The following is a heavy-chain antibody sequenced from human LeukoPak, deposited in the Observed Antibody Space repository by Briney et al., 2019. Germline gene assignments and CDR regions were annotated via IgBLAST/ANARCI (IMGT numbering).Heavy chain of an antibody. V-gene: IGHV3-30*02. Sequence: GGSLRLSCAASGFTFSSHGMHWVRQAPGKGLEWVAFIRYDGSNKYYADSVKGRFTISRDNSKNTLYLQMNSLRAEDTAVYYCAKVDDSSGYYYEAVPDYWGQGTLVTVSS. CDR1: GFTFSSHG. J-gene: IGHJ4*02. CDR3: AKVDDSSGYYYEAVPDY. CDR2: IRYDGSNK. D-gene: IGHD3-22*01.